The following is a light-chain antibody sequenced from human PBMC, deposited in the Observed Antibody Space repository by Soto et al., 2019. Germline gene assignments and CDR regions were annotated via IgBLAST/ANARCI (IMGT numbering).Light chain of an antibody. Sequence: EIVLTQSPGTLSLSPGERATVSCRASQSVSSNYLAWYQQRPGQAPRLLIYGASSRATGTPDRFSGSGSGTDFTLTISRLEPEDFAVYYCPQYGNKPGMTLGPGTQVEIK. CDR2: GAS. CDR3: PQYGNKPGMT. J-gene: IGKJ3*01. CDR1: QSVSSNY. V-gene: IGKV3-20*01.